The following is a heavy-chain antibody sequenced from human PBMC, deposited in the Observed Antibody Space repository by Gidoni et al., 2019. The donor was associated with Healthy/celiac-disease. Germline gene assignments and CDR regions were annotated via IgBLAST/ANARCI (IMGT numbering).Heavy chain of an antibody. D-gene: IGHD2-21*01. Sequence: EVQLVESVGGLVQPGGSLRRSGAASGFTFSSYSMNWVRQAPGKGLEWVSYISSSSSTIYYADSVKGRFTISRDNAKNSLYLQMNSLRDEDTAVYYCARDGGDGYITHDAFDIWGQGTMVTVSS. CDR1: GFTFSSYS. V-gene: IGHV3-48*02. CDR2: ISSSSSTI. J-gene: IGHJ3*02. CDR3: ARDGGDGYITHDAFDI.